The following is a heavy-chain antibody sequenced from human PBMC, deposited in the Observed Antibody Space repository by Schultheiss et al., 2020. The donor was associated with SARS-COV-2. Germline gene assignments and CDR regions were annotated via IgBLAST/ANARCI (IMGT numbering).Heavy chain of an antibody. J-gene: IGHJ6*03. Sequence: GGSLRLSCAASGFTFDDYAMHWVRQAPGKGLEWVSGISWNSGSIGYADSVKGRFTISRDNAKNSLYLQMNSLRAEDTAVYYCARASYYYDSSGYYSNYYYMDVWGKGTTVTVSS. CDR1: GFTFDDYA. V-gene: IGHV3-9*01. CDR3: ARASYYYDSSGYYSNYYYMDV. CDR2: ISWNSGSI. D-gene: IGHD3-22*01.